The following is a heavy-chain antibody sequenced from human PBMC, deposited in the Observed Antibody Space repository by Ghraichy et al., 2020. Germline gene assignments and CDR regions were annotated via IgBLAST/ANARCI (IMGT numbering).Heavy chain of an antibody. V-gene: IGHV1-46*01. D-gene: IGHD1/OR15-1a*01. CDR3: AREPPVPLARQPGRTTSNWFDP. CDR1: GYTFTNYY. J-gene: IGHJ5*02. Sequence: ASVKVSCKTSGYTFTNYYIHWVRQAPGQGLEWMGIINPYGGDTSYVQNFQGRVTMTRDTSTSTVYMELSSLRSEDTAVYYCAREPPVPLARQPGRTTSNWFDPWGQGTLVTVSS. CDR2: INPYGGDT.